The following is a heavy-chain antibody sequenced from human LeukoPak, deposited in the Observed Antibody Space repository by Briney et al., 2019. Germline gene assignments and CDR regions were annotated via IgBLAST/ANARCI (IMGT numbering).Heavy chain of an antibody. D-gene: IGHD5-18*01. CDR3: ARVVDTHFDY. Sequence: PGRSLRLSCAASGFTFSSYWMHWVRQAPGKGLVWVSRNKSDGSTTTYADSVKGRFTISRDNAKNTLYLQMNSLRAEDTAVYYCARVVDTHFDYWGQGTLVTVSS. CDR1: GFTFSSYW. CDR2: NKSDGSTT. V-gene: IGHV3-74*01. J-gene: IGHJ4*02.